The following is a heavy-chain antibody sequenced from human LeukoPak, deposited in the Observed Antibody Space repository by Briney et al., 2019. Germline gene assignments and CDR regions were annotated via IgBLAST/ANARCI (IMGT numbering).Heavy chain of an antibody. Sequence: GGSLRLSFAASGFALSCYSINWVRQAPGKGLELVSFIDRSNSDIYYADSVKGRFTISRDNARESVFLQLNRLRAEDTAVYYCTRDPGYSSSSISFWGQGTLVTVSS. V-gene: IGHV3-21*01. CDR1: GFALSCYS. CDR2: IDRSNSDI. CDR3: TRDPGYSSSSISF. D-gene: IGHD6-6*01. J-gene: IGHJ4*02.